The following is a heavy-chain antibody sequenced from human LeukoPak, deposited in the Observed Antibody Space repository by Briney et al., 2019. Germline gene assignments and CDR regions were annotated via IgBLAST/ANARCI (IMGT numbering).Heavy chain of an antibody. CDR3: AKDVGATEGFIDP. D-gene: IGHD1-26*01. V-gene: IGHV3-30*04. CDR1: GFTLTSYA. CDR2: ISYDGSNK. J-gene: IGHJ5*02. Sequence: GGSLRLSCAASGFTLTSYAMHWVRQAPGKGLEWVAVISYDGSNKYYADSVKGRFTISRDNSKNTLYLQMNSLRAEDTAVYYCAKDVGATEGFIDPWGQGTLVTVSS.